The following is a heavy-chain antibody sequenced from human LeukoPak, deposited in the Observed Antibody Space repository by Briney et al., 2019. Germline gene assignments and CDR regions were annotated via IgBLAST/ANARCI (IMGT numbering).Heavy chain of an antibody. Sequence: GASVTVSCKASGYTFTSYAMNWMRQAPGQGLEWMGWINTNTGNPTYAQGFTGRFVFSLDTSVSTAYLQISSLKAEDTAVYYCAREPYSSSLPPEYYYYGMDVWGQGTTVTVSS. D-gene: IGHD6-6*01. V-gene: IGHV7-4-1*02. J-gene: IGHJ6*02. CDR2: INTNTGNP. CDR3: AREPYSSSLPPEYYYYGMDV. CDR1: GYTFTSYA.